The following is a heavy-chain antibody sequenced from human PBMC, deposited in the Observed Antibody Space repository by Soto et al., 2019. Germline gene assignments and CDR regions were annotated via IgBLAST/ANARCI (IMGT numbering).Heavy chain of an antibody. Sequence: QVQLVQSGAEMKKPGSSVTVSCRASGGTFNRFSISWVRQAPGQGLEWMGGIIPMFGLVDYAQNFQDRVTITADESTTTVNFEVTSLRSEDTAVYYCGRVVGIRMFLPPDVWGQGTTVIVS. D-gene: IGHD3-10*02. CDR3: GRVVGIRMFLPPDV. CDR1: GGTFNRFS. CDR2: IIPMFGLV. J-gene: IGHJ6*02. V-gene: IGHV1-69*01.